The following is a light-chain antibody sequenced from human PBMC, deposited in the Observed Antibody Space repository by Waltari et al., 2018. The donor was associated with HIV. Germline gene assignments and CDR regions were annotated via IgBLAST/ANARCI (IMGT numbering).Light chain of an antibody. CDR3: QSYDSSLSGVV. CDR2: GNT. Sequence: QSVLTQPPSVSGAPGQRVTISCTGSSSNLGAGSDVHWYQNLPGTAPKLLIYGNTNRPSGVPDRFSGSKSGTSASLAITGLQAEDEADYYCQSYDSSLSGVVFGGGTKLTVL. CDR1: SSNLGAGSD. J-gene: IGLJ2*01. V-gene: IGLV1-40*01.